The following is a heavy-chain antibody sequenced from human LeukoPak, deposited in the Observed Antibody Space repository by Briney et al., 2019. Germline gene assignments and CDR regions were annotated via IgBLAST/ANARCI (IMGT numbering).Heavy chain of an antibody. V-gene: IGHV4-61*02. CDR2: VYPSGTT. J-gene: IGHJ5*02. D-gene: IGHD5-18*01. Sequence: SETLSLTCTDSGGSISSGGYYWSRIRQSAGKGLESIGCVYPSGTTNYNPTLESRATISVDTSMNQFSLKVISVTAADTAMYSCARAPGYSLDLWGQGTLVTVSS. CDR1: GGSISSGGYY. CDR3: ARAPGYSLDL.